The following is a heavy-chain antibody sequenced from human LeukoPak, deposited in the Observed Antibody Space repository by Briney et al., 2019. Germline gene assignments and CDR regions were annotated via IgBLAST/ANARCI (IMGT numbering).Heavy chain of an antibody. CDR1: GGSIGDSYW. CDR3: ARDPPRSGLNLDY. Sequence: SETLSLTCAVSGGSIGDSYWWTWVRPPPGEGLEWIGEIYHDGSTNYNPSPKGRVTISLDKSKNQFSLKLNSMTAADTAVYYCARDPPRSGLNLDYWGQGTLVTVSS. D-gene: IGHD3-10*01. V-gene: IGHV4-4*02. CDR2: IYHDGST. J-gene: IGHJ4*02.